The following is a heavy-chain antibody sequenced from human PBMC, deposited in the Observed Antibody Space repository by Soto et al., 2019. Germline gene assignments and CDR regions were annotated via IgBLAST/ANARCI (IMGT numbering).Heavy chain of an antibody. CDR3: ARQPTTGDTDLWFDP. CDR2: IFYSGST. V-gene: IGHV4-39*01. Sequence: SETLSLTCNVSGGSISTSRSYWAWIRQPPGKGLEWLANIFYSGSTYYNPSLASRVTVSVDTSKNEFSLKLRSVTAADTAVYYCARQPTTGDTDLWFDPWGQRTPVTVSS. CDR1: GGSISTSRSY. J-gene: IGHJ5*02. D-gene: IGHD2-21*01.